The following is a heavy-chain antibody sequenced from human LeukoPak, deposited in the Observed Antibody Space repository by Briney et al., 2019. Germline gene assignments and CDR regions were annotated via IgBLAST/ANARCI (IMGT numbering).Heavy chain of an antibody. D-gene: IGHD1-26*01. V-gene: IGHV3-48*04. Sequence: GGSLRLSCAASGFTFSSYSMNWVRQAPGKGLEWVSYISSSSSSMYYAESVKGRFTISRDNAKNSLYLQMDSLRAEDTAKYYCAKSLLTTASGTGRAFDIWGQGTMVTVSA. CDR1: GFTFSSYS. J-gene: IGHJ3*02. CDR3: AKSLLTTASGTGRAFDI. CDR2: ISSSSSSM.